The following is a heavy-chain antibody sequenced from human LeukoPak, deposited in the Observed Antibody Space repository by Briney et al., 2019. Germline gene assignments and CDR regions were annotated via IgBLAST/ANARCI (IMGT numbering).Heavy chain of an antibody. D-gene: IGHD3-22*01. CDR3: AADREYYDSSLNFDY. CDR2: IVVGSGNT. V-gene: IGHV1-58*02. Sequence: ASVKVSCKASGYTFTSYDINWVRRATGQGLEWIGWIVVGSGNTNYAQKFQERVTITRDMSTSTAYMELSSLRSEDTAVYYCAADREYYDSSLNFDYWGQGTLVTVSS. CDR1: GYTFTSYD. J-gene: IGHJ4*02.